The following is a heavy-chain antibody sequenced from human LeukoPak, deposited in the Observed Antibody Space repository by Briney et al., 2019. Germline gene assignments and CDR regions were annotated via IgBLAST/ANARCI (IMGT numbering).Heavy chain of an antibody. D-gene: IGHD3-22*01. V-gene: IGHV4-59*12. CDR2: IFYSGST. Sequence: NTSETLSLTCTVSGGSISSYYWSWIRQPPGKALEWIGNIFYSGSTYYSPSLKSRVTISLDTSRNQFSLKLNSVTAADTAVYYCAKSNGYGLIDIWGQGTRVTVSS. CDR1: GGSISSYY. CDR3: AKSNGYGLIDI. J-gene: IGHJ3*02.